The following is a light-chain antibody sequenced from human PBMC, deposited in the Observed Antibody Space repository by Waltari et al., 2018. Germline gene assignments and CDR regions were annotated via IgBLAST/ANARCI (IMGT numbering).Light chain of an antibody. J-gene: IGLJ3*02. Sequence: QSALTQPASVSGSPGQSITISCTGTSSDVGGYKSVSWYQQHPGKAPKLMIYDVSKRPSGVSNRFSGSKSGNTASLTISGLQAEDEADYYCSSYTSSSTWVFGGGTKLTVL. CDR3: SSYTSSSTWV. CDR1: SSDVGGYKS. V-gene: IGLV2-14*01. CDR2: DVS.